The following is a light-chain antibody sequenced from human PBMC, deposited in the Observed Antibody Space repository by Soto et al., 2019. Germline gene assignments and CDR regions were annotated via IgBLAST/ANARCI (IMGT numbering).Light chain of an antibody. CDR1: QSISSTS. V-gene: IGKV3-20*01. Sequence: VLTQSPGTLSLSPGERATLSCRASQSISSTSLAWYQHQPGQAPRLLVYGASVRASGIPDRFSGGGSGTDLTLTISRLEPEDVAVYYCQRYGNSPPLTFGGGTKVEIK. CDR2: GAS. CDR3: QRYGNSPPLT. J-gene: IGKJ4*01.